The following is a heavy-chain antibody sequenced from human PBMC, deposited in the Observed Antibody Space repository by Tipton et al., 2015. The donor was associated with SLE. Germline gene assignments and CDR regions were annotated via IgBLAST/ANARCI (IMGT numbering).Heavy chain of an antibody. J-gene: IGHJ3*02. CDR1: GFTFSSYE. D-gene: IGHD6-19*01. V-gene: IGHV3-48*03. CDR2: ISSSGSTI. CDR3: ARVREWLDAFDI. Sequence: SLRLSCAASGFTFSSYEMNWVRQAPGKGLEWVSYISSSGSTIYYADSVKGRFTISRDNAKNSLYLQMNSLRAEDTAVYYCARVREWLDAFDIWGQGTMVTVSS.